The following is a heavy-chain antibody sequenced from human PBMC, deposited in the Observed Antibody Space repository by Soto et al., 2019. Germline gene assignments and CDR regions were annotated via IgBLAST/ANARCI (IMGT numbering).Heavy chain of an antibody. CDR2: IYHSGST. V-gene: IGHV4-30-2*01. J-gene: IGHJ4*02. CDR1: GGSISSGGYS. D-gene: IGHD3-10*01. CDR3: CMARSGFWFGELIRAGYFDY. Sequence: SETLSLTCAVSGGSISSGGYSWSWIRQPPGKGLEWIGYIYHSGSTHYNPSLKSRVTISVDRSKNQFSLKLSSVTAADTAVYYCCMARSGFWFGELIRAGYFDYLGQGTLVTGSS.